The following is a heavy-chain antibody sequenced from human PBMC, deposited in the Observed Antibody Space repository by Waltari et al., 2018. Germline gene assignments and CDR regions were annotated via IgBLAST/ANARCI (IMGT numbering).Heavy chain of an antibody. V-gene: IGHV4-59*08. D-gene: IGHD2-2*01. CDR3: ASPVSAISYAFDI. CDR1: GGSISSYY. CDR2: IYYSGST. J-gene: IGHJ3*02. Sequence: QVQLQESGPGLVKPSETLSLTCTVSGGSISSYYWSWIRQPPGKGLEWIWYIYYSGSTNYNPSLKRRVTISVYTSKTQFSLKLSSVTAADTAVYYCASPVSAISYAFDIWGQGTMVTVSS.